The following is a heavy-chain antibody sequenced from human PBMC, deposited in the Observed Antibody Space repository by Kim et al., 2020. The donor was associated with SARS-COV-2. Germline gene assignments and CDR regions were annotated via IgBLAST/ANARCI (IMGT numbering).Heavy chain of an antibody. Sequence: DSVKGRFTISRDTAKNSLYLQMNSLRAEDTALYYCAKGGSGWTYYYYGMDVWGQGTTVTVSS. D-gene: IGHD6-19*01. J-gene: IGHJ6*02. V-gene: IGHV3-9*01. CDR3: AKGGSGWTYYYYGMDV.